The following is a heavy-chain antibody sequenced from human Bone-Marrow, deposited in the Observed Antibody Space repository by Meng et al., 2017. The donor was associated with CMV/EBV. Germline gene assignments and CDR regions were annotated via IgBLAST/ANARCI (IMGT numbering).Heavy chain of an antibody. V-gene: IGHV3-21*04. CDR2: ISSSSSYI. CDR1: GFTFRSYS. J-gene: IGHJ4*02. Sequence: GESLKISCAASGFTFRSYSMNWVRQAPGKGLEWVSSISSSSSYIYYADSLKGRFTISRDDSKNSLYLQMNSLRAEDTAIYYCAKGGHIDYCGQGTLVTVSS. D-gene: IGHD3-10*01. CDR3: AKGGHIDY.